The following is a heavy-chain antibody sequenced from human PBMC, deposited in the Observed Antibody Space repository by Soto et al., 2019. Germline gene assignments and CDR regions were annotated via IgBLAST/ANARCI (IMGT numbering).Heavy chain of an antibody. CDR2: IIPIFRTA. CDR1: GDSFGGNT. CDR3: ATGAEGPADYNWFVP. V-gene: IGHV1-69*13. Sequence: GASVKVSCKAPGDSFGGNTFNWVRQAPGRGLEWMGGIIPIFRTANYAQRFQGRLTITADDLTTTVYMELNSLKSEDTAVYYCATGAEGPADYNWFVPWGPGTLLTVSS. J-gene: IGHJ5*02. D-gene: IGHD2-21*02.